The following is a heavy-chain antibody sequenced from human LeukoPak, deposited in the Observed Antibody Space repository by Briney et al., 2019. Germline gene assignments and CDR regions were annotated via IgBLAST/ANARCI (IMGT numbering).Heavy chain of an antibody. V-gene: IGHV3-9*01. CDR3: AKGGSYSSSWYRN. CDR2: ISWNSGSI. CDR1: GFTFDDYA. Sequence: PGRSLRLSCAASGFTFDDYAMHWVRQAPGKGLEWVSGISWNSGSIGYADSVKGRFTISRDNAKNSLYLQMNSLRAEDTALYYCAKGGSYSSSWYRNWGQGTLVTVSS. D-gene: IGHD6-13*01. J-gene: IGHJ4*02.